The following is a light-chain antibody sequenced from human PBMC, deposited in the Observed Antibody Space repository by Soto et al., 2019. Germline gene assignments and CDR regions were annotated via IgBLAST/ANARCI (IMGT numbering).Light chain of an antibody. J-gene: IGKJ2*01. CDR2: SAS. CDR1: QSISSE. CDR3: QQGHNWPLT. Sequence: EIVMTQSPATLSVSPGERATLSCRASQSISSELAWYQQKPGQPPRRLIYSASTRATGVQARFTGSGSGSEFTLTISGLQSEDFAVYYCQQGHNWPLTFGQGTRLEI. V-gene: IGKV3-15*01.